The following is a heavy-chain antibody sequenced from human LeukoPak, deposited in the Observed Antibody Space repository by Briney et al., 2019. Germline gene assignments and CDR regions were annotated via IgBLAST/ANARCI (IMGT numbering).Heavy chain of an antibody. CDR2: INPNSGGT. CDR3: ARDTWLEDIVVVPAANDAFDI. J-gene: IGHJ3*02. D-gene: IGHD2-2*01. Sequence: ASVKVSCKASGYTFTGYYMHWVRQAPGQGLEWMGWINPNSGGTNYAQKSQGRVTMTRDTSISTAYMELRSLRSDDTAVYYCARDTWLEDIVVVPAANDAFDIWGQGTMVTVTS. CDR1: GYTFTGYY. V-gene: IGHV1-2*02.